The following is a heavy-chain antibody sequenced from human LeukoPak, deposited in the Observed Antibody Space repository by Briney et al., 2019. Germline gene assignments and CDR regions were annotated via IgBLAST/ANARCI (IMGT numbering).Heavy chain of an antibody. Sequence: PGGSLRLSCAASGFTFSSYAMSWVRQAPGKGLEWVSAMSGSGGSTYYADSVKGRFTISRDNSKNTLYLQMNSLRAEDTAVYYCAKDGSYYYDSSGYYQFDYWGQGTLVTVSS. CDR1: GFTFSSYA. D-gene: IGHD3-22*01. CDR3: AKDGSYYYDSSGYYQFDY. J-gene: IGHJ4*02. V-gene: IGHV3-23*01. CDR2: MSGSGGST.